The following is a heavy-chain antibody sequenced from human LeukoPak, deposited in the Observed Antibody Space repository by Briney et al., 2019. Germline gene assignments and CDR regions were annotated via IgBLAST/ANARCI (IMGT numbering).Heavy chain of an antibody. CDR1: GFTFRNYA. D-gene: IGHD1-26*01. Sequence: GGSLRLSCAASGFTFRNYAMTWVRQAPGKGLEWVAVIGGDAVATYYADSVTGRFAIFRDNSMNTLYLQMNGLRVEDTALYYCARYVLPGATRAFDFWGQGSLVTVSS. CDR3: ARYVLPGATRAFDF. J-gene: IGHJ4*02. CDR2: IGGDAVAT. V-gene: IGHV3-23*01.